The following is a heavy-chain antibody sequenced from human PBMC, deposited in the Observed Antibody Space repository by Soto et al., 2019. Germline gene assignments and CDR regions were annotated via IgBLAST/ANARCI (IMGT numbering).Heavy chain of an antibody. J-gene: IGHJ4*02. CDR1: GGSISMNW. V-gene: IGHV4-4*02. D-gene: IGHD3-10*01. Sequence: QVQLQESGPGLVKPSGTLSLTCAVSGGSISMNWWSWVRQPPGKGLEWIGEIYHSGSTNYNPSLKSRVTISVDKSKNQFSLKLSSVTDADTAVYYCARVVQGIDYWGQGTLVTVSS. CDR3: ARVVQGIDY. CDR2: IYHSGST.